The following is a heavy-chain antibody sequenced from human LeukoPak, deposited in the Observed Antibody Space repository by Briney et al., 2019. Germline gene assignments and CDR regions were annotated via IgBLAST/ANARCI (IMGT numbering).Heavy chain of an antibody. Sequence: ASVKVSCKASGYTFTSYDINWVRQATGQGLEWMGWMNPNSGNTGYAQRFQGRVTMTRNTSISTAYMELSSLRSEDTAVYYCARDLTYIDYFDYWGQGTLVTVSS. CDR2: MNPNSGNT. CDR3: ARDLTYIDYFDY. D-gene: IGHD1-14*01. V-gene: IGHV1-8*01. J-gene: IGHJ4*02. CDR1: GYTFTSYD.